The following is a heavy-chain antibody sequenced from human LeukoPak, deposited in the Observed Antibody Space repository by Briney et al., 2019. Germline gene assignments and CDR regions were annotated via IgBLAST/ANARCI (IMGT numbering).Heavy chain of an antibody. J-gene: IGHJ4*02. Sequence: SGTLSLTCAVSGGSISSSNWWSWVRQPPGKGLEWIVEIYHSGSTNYNPSLKSRVTISVDKSKNQFSLKLSSVTAADTAVYYCARYRGYSYGYYFDYWGQGTLVTVSS. CDR3: ARYRGYSYGYYFDY. V-gene: IGHV4-4*02. CDR1: GGSISSSNW. D-gene: IGHD5-18*01. CDR2: IYHSGST.